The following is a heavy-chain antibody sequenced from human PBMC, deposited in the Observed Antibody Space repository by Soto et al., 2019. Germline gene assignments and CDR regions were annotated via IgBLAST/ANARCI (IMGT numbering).Heavy chain of an antibody. CDR3: ARRDRSGFSYWLDT. Sequence: PSETLSLTCTVSGGSISSGDYYWSWIRQHPGKGLEWIGTIYFSGTTYYNPSLKGRVTISVDTSKNQFSLNLSSVTAADTAVYYCARRDRSGFSYWLDTWGQGTLVTVS. CDR1: GGSISSGDYY. V-gene: IGHV4-31*03. CDR2: IYFSGTT. J-gene: IGHJ5*02. D-gene: IGHD3-22*01.